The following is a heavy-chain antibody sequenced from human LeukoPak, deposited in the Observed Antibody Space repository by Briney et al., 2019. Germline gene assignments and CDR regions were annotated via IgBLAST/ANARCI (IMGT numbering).Heavy chain of an antibody. J-gene: IGHJ4*02. V-gene: IGHV4-34*01. CDR1: GGSFSGYY. CDR3: ARAHYDSLGDY. D-gene: IGHD3-22*01. Sequence: SETLSLTCAVYGGSFSGYYWSWIRQPPGKGLEWIGEINHSGSTNYNPSLKSRVTISVDTSKNQFSLKLSSVTAADTAVYYCARAHYDSLGDYWGQGTLVTVSS. CDR2: INHSGST.